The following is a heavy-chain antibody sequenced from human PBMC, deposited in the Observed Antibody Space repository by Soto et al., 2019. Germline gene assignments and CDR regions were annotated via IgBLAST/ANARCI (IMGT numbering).Heavy chain of an antibody. J-gene: IGHJ4*02. CDR1: GYTFTSYA. CDR2: INAGNGNT. V-gene: IGHV1-3*01. Sequence: QVQLVQSGAEVKKPGASVKVSCKASGYTFTSYAMHWVRQAPGQRLEWMGWINAGNGNTKYSQKFQGRVTITRDTSASTAYMELSSLRSEDTAVYYCARDVAYYYGSGSYGYWGQGTLVTVSS. D-gene: IGHD3-10*01. CDR3: ARDVAYYYGSGSYGY.